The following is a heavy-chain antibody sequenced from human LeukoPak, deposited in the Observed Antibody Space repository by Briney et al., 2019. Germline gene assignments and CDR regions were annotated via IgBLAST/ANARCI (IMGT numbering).Heavy chain of an antibody. CDR2: ISGIVGST. V-gene: IGHV3-23*01. D-gene: IGHD6-25*01. CDR1: GFTFSSYA. J-gene: IGHJ4*02. Sequence: GGSLRLSCAASGFTFSSYAMSWVRQAPGKGLEWVSAISGIVGSTYYADSVKGRFTISRDNSKNALYLQMNSLRAEDTAVYYCAKDGAAAAGYYFDYWGQGTLVTVSS. CDR3: AKDGAAAAGYYFDY.